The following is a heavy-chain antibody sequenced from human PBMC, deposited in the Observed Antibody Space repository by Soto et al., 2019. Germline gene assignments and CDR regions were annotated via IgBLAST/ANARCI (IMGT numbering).Heavy chain of an antibody. Sequence: GGSLRLSCAASGFTFNGYSMNWVRQAPGKGLEWISYIGGSGTTIYYADSVKGRFTISRDNAKKSLYLQLNSLRDDDTAVYYCARDPMGGSQNLFFDYWGQGALVTVSS. CDR1: GFTFNGYS. J-gene: IGHJ4*02. CDR2: IGGSGTTI. D-gene: IGHD2-15*01. V-gene: IGHV3-48*02. CDR3: ARDPMGGSQNLFFDY.